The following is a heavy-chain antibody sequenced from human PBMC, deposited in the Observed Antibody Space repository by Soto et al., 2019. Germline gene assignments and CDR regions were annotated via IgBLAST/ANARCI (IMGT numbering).Heavy chain of an antibody. Sequence: QITVKESGLTLVKPTETLTLTCTFSGFSLSTNGMGVGWIRQPPGKALEWLALIYWDDDKRYSPSLRSRLTIIKDTSTNQVDLTMPNTDPVDTGTYYCARLTRSVYDLARLWEKFDYWGQGTLVTVSS. CDR1: GFSLSTNGMG. D-gene: IGHD5-12*01. CDR2: IYWDDDK. J-gene: IGHJ4*02. CDR3: ARLTRSVYDLARLWEKFDY. V-gene: IGHV2-5*02.